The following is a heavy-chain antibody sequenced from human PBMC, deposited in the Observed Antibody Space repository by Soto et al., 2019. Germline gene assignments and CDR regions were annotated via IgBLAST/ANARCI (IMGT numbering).Heavy chain of an antibody. Sequence: LSLTCTVSGGSISSGDYYWSWIRQPPGKGLEWIGYIYYSGSTYYNPSLKSRVTISVDTSKNQFSLKLSSVTAADTAVYYCARDPSRLPSNRWFDPWGQGTLVTVSS. CDR2: IYYSGST. CDR1: GGSISSGDYY. J-gene: IGHJ5*02. V-gene: IGHV4-30-4*01. D-gene: IGHD4-17*01. CDR3: ARDPSRLPSNRWFDP.